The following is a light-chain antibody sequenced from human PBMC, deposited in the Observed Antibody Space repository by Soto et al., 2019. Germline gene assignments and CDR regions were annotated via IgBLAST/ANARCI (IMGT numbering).Light chain of an antibody. J-gene: IGKJ1*01. V-gene: IGKV3-20*01. CDR2: GAS. CDR1: QSVSSTY. CDR3: QQYVSSPVT. Sequence: EIVLTQSPGTLSLSPGQRATLSCRASQSVSSTYLAWYQQKPGQAPRLLIYGASSRATGIPDRFSGSGSGTEFTLTISRLEPEDFAVYYCQQYVSSPVTFGQGTKVEIK.